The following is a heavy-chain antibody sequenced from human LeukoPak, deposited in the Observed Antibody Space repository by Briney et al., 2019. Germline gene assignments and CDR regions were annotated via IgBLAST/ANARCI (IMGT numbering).Heavy chain of an antibody. CDR2: ISGSGGTT. J-gene: IGHJ4*02. Sequence: PGGTLRLPCAASGFTFSRYGMSWVRQAPGKGLEWFSAISGSGGTTYYAHSVKGRFTISRDNSMNTLYLQMNSLRAEDTAVYSCAKDRLGALLYFDSWGQGTLVTVSS. V-gene: IGHV3-23*01. CDR3: AKDRLGALLYFDS. CDR1: GFTFSRYG. D-gene: IGHD1-26*01.